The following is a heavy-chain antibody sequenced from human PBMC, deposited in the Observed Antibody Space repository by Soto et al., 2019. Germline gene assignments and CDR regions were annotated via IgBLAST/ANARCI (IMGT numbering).Heavy chain of an antibody. CDR3: ARDSLDCGGGSCYDHYGMDV. D-gene: IGHD2-15*01. Sequence: ASVKVSCKASGGTFSSYAISWVRQAPGQGLEWMGGIIPIFGTANYAQKFQGRVTITADESTSTAYMELSSLRSEDTAVYYCARDSLDCGGGSCYDHYGMDVWGQGTTVPVSS. V-gene: IGHV1-69*13. J-gene: IGHJ6*02. CDR2: IIPIFGTA. CDR1: GGTFSSYA.